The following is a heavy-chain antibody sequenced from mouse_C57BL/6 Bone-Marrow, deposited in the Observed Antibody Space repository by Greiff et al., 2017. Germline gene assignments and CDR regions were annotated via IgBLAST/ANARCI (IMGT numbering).Heavy chain of an antibody. CDR1: GYTFTSYW. V-gene: IGHV1-61*01. Sequence: LVESGAELVRPGSSVKLSCKASGYTFTSYWMDWVKQRPGQGLEWIGNIYPSDSETHYNQKFKDKATLTVDKSSSTAYMQLSSLTSEDSAVYYCARSGSSPWYFDVWGTGTTVTVSS. D-gene: IGHD1-1*01. CDR2: IYPSDSET. J-gene: IGHJ1*03. CDR3: ARSGSSPWYFDV.